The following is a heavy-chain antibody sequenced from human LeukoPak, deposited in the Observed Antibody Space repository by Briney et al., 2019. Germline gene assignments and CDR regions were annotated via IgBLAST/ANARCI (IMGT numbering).Heavy chain of an antibody. D-gene: IGHD6-19*01. CDR3: ARYGAVAGGVY. CDR1: GFTFSCYE. J-gene: IGHJ4*02. Sequence: GGSLRLSCAASGFTFSCYEMNWVRQAPGKGLEWVSYISSSGSTIYYADSVKGRFTISRDNAKNSLYLQMNSLRAEDTAVYYCARYGAVAGGVYWGQGTLVTVSS. CDR2: ISSSGSTI. V-gene: IGHV3-48*03.